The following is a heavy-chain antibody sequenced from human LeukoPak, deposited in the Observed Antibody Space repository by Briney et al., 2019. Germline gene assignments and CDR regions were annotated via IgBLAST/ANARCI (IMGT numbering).Heavy chain of an antibody. V-gene: IGHV3-7*03. CDR3: AKDLAPDYGDYSVFDY. CDR2: IKRDGSEK. J-gene: IGHJ4*02. Sequence: GGSLRLSCAASGFTFSSYWMTWVRQAPGKGLEWVANIKRDGSEKHHVDSVKGRFTISRDNAKNSMFLQMNSLRAEDTAVYYCAKDLAPDYGDYSVFDYWGQGTLVTVSS. D-gene: IGHD4-17*01. CDR1: GFTFSSYW.